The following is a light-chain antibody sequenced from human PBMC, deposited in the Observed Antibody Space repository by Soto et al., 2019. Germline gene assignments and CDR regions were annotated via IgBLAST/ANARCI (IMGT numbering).Light chain of an antibody. V-gene: IGKV1-12*01. CDR1: QGISSW. CDR3: QHANSFPYT. J-gene: IGKJ2*01. CDR2: AAS. Sequence: DIPMTQSPSSVSASVGDRVTITCRASQGISSWLAWYQQKPGKAPKLLIYAASSWQSGVPSRSSATGSGTDFTLTTSSLQPEDFSTYYSQHANSFPYTLAQGTKLEIK.